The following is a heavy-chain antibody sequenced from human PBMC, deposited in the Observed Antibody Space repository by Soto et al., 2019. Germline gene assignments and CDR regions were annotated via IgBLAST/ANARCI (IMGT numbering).Heavy chain of an antibody. J-gene: IGHJ3*02. V-gene: IGHV4-34*01. CDR1: GGSFSTYY. Sequence: QLQQWGAGLLKPSETLSLTCVVSGGSFSTYYYNWIRQSPGKGLEWIVEINHSVSNNYSPSLKSRVTMSLDTSKNQFSLKLTSVTAADTAVYYCARGGSNDWQVAFDIWGQGTMVTVSS. CDR3: ARGGSNDWQVAFDI. CDR2: INHSVSN. D-gene: IGHD3-9*01.